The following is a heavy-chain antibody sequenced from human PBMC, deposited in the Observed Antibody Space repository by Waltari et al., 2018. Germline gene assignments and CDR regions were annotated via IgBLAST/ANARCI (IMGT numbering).Heavy chain of an antibody. CDR3: ARDIRYSNSRTRAEGSDALDI. D-gene: IGHD1-26*01. V-gene: IGHV1-46*01. J-gene: IGHJ3*02. CDR1: GYSFTSYY. Sequence: QVHLVQSGAEVKKPGASVKVSCKASGYSFTSYYMHWVRQAPGQGLEWMGIINPSGGSTNYAQKFQGRVTMTRDTSTSTVFMELSSLKTGDTAVYFCARDIRYSNSRTRAEGSDALDIWGQGTMVTVSS. CDR2: INPSGGST.